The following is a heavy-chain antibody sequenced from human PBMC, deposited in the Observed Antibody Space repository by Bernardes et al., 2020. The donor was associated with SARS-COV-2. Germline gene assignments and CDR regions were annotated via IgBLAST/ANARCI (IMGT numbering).Heavy chain of an antibody. D-gene: IGHD6-19*01. CDR2: MNPNSGNT. CDR1: GYTFTSYD. Sequence: APVKVSCKASGYTFTSYDINWVRQAAGQGLEWMGWMNPNSGNTGYAQKFQGRVTMTRDTSISTVYVELSGLRSEDTAVYYCARAKAVAGTSMAYWDQGTLVTVSS. CDR3: ARAKAVAGTSMAY. V-gene: IGHV1-8*01. J-gene: IGHJ4*02.